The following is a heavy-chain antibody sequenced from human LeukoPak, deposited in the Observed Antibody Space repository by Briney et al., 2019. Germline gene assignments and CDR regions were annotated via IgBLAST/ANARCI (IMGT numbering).Heavy chain of an antibody. CDR3: TRGWGVRGDRFDY. J-gene: IGHJ4*02. V-gene: IGHV3-49*04. Sequence: GGSLRLSCTASGFTFGDYAMSWVRQAPGKGLEWVGFIRSKAYGGTTEYAASVKGRFTISRDDSKSIAYLQMNSPKTEDTAVYYCTRGWGVRGDRFDYWGQGTLVTVSS. CDR2: IRSKAYGGTT. D-gene: IGHD3-10*01. CDR1: GFTFGDYA.